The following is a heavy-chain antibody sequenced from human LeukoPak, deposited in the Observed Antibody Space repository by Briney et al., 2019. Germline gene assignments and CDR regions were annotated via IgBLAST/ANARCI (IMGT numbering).Heavy chain of an antibody. Sequence: ASVXVSCTASGYTFTDYYMHWVRQAPGQGLEWMGWINPNSGGTNYAQKFQGRVTMARDTSISTAYMELSRLRSDDTAVYYCARDYYYDSSGYYSYGYWGQGTLVTVSS. CDR2: INPNSGGT. D-gene: IGHD3-22*01. CDR1: GYTFTDYY. J-gene: IGHJ4*02. V-gene: IGHV1-2*02. CDR3: ARDYYYDSSGYYSYGY.